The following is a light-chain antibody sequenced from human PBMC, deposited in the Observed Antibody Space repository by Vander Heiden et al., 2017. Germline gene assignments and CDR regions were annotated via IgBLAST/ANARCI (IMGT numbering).Light chain of an antibody. CDR3: QTYDSNNWV. CDR2: EDK. Sequence: NFKLTQPHSVQESPGKKVTISCTASSGSIASNYVQWYQQRPGSAPTTVIYEDKYRPSGVPDRFSGSIDSSSNSASLTISGLKTEDEGDYFCQTYDSNNWVFGGGTKLTVL. V-gene: IGLV6-57*02. CDR1: SGSIASNY. J-gene: IGLJ3*02.